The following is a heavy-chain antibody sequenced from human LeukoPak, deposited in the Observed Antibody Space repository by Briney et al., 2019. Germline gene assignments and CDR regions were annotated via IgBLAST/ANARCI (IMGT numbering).Heavy chain of an antibody. CDR1: GFTFSSYA. CDR2: IRGSGGGT. CDR3: ARGIRFLEWLLLHY. Sequence: GGSLRLSCAASGFTFSSYAMSWVRQAPGKGLEWVSAIRGSGGGTNYGDSVKGRFTISRDNSKNTLYLQMNSLRAEDTAVYYCARGIRFLEWLLLHYWGQGTLVTVSS. J-gene: IGHJ4*02. D-gene: IGHD3-3*01. V-gene: IGHV3-23*01.